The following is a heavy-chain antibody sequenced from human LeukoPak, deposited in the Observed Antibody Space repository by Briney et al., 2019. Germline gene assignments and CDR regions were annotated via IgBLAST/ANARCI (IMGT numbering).Heavy chain of an antibody. CDR1: GYTFTSYA. CDR3: ARDPGYGDSPGSY. D-gene: IGHD4-17*01. Sequence: GASVKVSCKASGYTFTSYAMHWVRQAPAQRLEWMGWINAGNGNTKYSQKFQGRVTITRDTSASTAYMGLSSLRSEDTAVYYCARDPGYGDSPGSYWGQGTLVTVSS. V-gene: IGHV1-3*01. CDR2: INAGNGNT. J-gene: IGHJ4*02.